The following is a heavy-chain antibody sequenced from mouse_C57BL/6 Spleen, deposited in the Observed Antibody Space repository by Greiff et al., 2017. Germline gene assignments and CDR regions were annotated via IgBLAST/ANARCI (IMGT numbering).Heavy chain of an antibody. CDR1: GYAFTNYL. J-gene: IGHJ2*01. V-gene: IGHV1-54*01. CDR3: AKAAAGRGYSFAY. Sequence: QVQLQQSGAELVRPGTSVKVSCKASGYAFTNYLIEWVKQRPGQGLEWIGVINPGSGGTNYNEKFKGKATLTADKSSSTAYMQLSSLTSEDSAVYFCAKAAAGRGYSFAYWGQGTPLTVSS. CDR2: INPGSGGT. D-gene: IGHD3-1*01.